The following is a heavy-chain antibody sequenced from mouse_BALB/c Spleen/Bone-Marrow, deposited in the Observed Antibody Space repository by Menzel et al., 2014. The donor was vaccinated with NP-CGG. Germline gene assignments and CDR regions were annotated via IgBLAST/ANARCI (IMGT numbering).Heavy chain of an antibody. CDR3: TRLHYYGYSAY. J-gene: IGHJ3*01. CDR1: GFDFSRFW. Sequence: EVKLMESGGGLVQPGGSLKLSCAASGFDFSRFWMSWVRQAPGKGLEWIGEINPDSSTINYTLSLKDKFIISRVNAKNTLYLQKSKVRSEDTALYYCTRLHYYGYSAYWGQGTLVTVST. V-gene: IGHV4-1*02. D-gene: IGHD1-2*01. CDR2: INPDSSTI.